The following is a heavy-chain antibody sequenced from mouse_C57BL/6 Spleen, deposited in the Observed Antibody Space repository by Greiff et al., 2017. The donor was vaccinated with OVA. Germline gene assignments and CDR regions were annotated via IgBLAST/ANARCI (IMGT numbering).Heavy chain of an antibody. D-gene: IGHD3-3*01. CDR2: INPSNGGT. CDR1: GYTFTSYD. CDR3: AREGRMGYYFDY. J-gene: IGHJ2*01. Sequence: QVQLQQSGPELVKPGASVKLSCKASGYTFTSYDINWVKQRPGQGLEWIGNINPSNGGTNYNEKFKSKATLTVDKSSSTAYMQLSSLTSEDSAVYYCAREGRMGYYFDYWGQGTTLTVSS. V-gene: IGHV1-53*01.